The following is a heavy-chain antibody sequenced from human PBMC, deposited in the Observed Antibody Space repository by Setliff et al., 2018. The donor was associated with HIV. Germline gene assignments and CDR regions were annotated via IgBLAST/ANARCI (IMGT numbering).Heavy chain of an antibody. Sequence: SETLSLTCSVSGGSISSSTDYWGWIRQPPGKGLEWIGTIYYTGNTYYNPSLKSRLTISVDTSKNQFSLKLSSVTAADTAVYYCARPITMVRGVLNYYYYYMDVWGMGTTVIVSS. V-gene: IGHV4-39*01. D-gene: IGHD3-10*01. CDR3: ARPITMVRGVLNYYYYYMDV. CDR1: GGSISSSTDY. CDR2: IYYTGNT. J-gene: IGHJ6*03.